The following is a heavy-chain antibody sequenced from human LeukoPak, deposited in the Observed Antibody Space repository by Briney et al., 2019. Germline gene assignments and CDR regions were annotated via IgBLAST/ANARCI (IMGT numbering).Heavy chain of an antibody. J-gene: IGHJ4*02. CDR1: GGTFSSYA. Sequence: ASVKVSCKASGGTFSSYAISWVRQAPGQGLEWMGGIIPIFGTANYAQKFQGRVTITADESTSTAYMELSSLRSEDTAMYYCARGRYCSSTSCPWGYWGQGTLVTVSS. CDR2: IIPIFGTA. CDR3: ARGRYCSSTSCPWGY. D-gene: IGHD2-2*01. V-gene: IGHV1-69*13.